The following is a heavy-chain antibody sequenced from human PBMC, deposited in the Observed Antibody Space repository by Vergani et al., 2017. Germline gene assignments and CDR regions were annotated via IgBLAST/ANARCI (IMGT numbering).Heavy chain of an antibody. CDR3: ARVDTQVPAASHFYYMDV. D-gene: IGHD2-2*01. CDR2: ICHTEDT. V-gene: IGHV4-38-2*02. J-gene: IGHJ6*03. CDR1: GYSISRGYY. Sequence: QVQLQESGPGLVKPSETLSLTCSVSGYSISRGYYWGWIRQPPGKGLEWIGEICHTEDTKYSPSLKSRVTVSVDESRNLFSLRLNSVTAADTAVYYCARVDTQVPAASHFYYMDVWGKXP.